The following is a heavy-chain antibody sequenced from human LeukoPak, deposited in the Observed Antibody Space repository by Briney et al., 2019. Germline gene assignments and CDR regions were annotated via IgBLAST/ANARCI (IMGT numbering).Heavy chain of an antibody. CDR3: ARDTVAAFHYFDY. Sequence: PGGSLRLSCAASGFNFSSYSMNWVRQAPGKGLEWVSSISSSSSYIYYADSVKGRFTISRDNAKNSLYLQMNSLRAEDTAVYYCARDTVAAFHYFDYWGQGTLVTVSS. CDR1: GFNFSSYS. J-gene: IGHJ4*02. D-gene: IGHD6-19*01. CDR2: ISSSSSYI. V-gene: IGHV3-21*01.